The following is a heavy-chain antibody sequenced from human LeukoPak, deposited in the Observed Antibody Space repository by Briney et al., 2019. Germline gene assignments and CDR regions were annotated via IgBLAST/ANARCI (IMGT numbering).Heavy chain of an antibody. Sequence: ASVKVSCKASGYTFTSYDINWVRQATGQGLEWMGWMNPNSGNIGYAQKFQGRVTMTRNTSISTAYMELSSLRSEDTAVYYCARAPRITIFGVVTYYMDVWGKGTTVTVSS. V-gene: IGHV1-8*01. CDR1: GYTFTSYD. CDR3: ARAPRITIFGVVTYYMDV. CDR2: MNPNSGNI. J-gene: IGHJ6*03. D-gene: IGHD3-3*01.